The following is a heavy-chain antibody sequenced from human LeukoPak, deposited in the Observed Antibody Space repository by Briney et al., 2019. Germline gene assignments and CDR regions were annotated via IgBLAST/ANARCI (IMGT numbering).Heavy chain of an antibody. CDR1: GGTFSSYA. J-gene: IGHJ5*02. CDR3: ARVVTPRILRFLEWRGEDWFDP. Sequence: SVKVSCKASGGTFSSYAISWVRQAPGQGLEWMGMIIPIFGIANYAQKFQGRVTITADKSTSTAYMELSSLRSEDTAVYYCARVVTPRILRFLEWRGEDWFDPWGQGTLVTVSS. D-gene: IGHD3-3*01. V-gene: IGHV1-69*04. CDR2: IIPIFGIA.